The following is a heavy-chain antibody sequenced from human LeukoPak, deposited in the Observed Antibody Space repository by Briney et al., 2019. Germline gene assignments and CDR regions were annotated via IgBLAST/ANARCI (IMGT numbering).Heavy chain of an antibody. CDR3: ARVPEIYDFWSYYYMDV. J-gene: IGHJ6*03. D-gene: IGHD3-3*01. CDR2: IIPIFGTA. V-gene: IGHV1-69*05. CDR1: GYTFTSYD. Sequence: ASVKVSCKASGYTFTSYDINWVRQATGQGLEWMGGIIPIFGTANYAQKFQGRVTITTDESTSTAYMELSSLRSEDTAVYYCARVPEIYDFWSYYYMDVWGKGTTVTVSS.